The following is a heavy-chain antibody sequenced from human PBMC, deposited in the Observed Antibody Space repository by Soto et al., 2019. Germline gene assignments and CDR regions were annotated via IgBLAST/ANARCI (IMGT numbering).Heavy chain of an antibody. CDR2: IWPLNSDT. J-gene: IGHJ6*02. Sequence: PGESLKISCKGSGYIFTNYWIGWVRQLPGKGLEWMGIIWPLNSDTSYSPSFQGQVTMSADKASSTASLQWDSLKASDTATYYCARQAGPYGDHTMGVWGQGTTVTVSS. CDR3: ARQAGPYGDHTMGV. D-gene: IGHD4-17*01. V-gene: IGHV5-51*01. CDR1: GYIFTNYW.